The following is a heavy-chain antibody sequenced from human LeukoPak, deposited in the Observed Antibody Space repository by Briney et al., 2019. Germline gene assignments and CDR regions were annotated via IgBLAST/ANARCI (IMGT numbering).Heavy chain of an antibody. CDR3: ARSVAARRGTFHY. CDR1: GYTFIGFF. J-gene: IGHJ4*02. D-gene: IGHD6-6*01. CDR2: INPHSGDT. Sequence: GASVKVSCKASGYTFIGFFIHWVRQAPGQGPEWMGWINPHSGDTSFAQQFQGRVTLTRDTSISTAYLELTSLRSDDTAVYYCARSVAARRGTFHYWGQGTLVTVSS. V-gene: IGHV1-2*02.